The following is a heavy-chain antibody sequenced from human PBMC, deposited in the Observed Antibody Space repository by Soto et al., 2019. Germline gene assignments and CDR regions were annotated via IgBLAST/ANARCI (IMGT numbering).Heavy chain of an antibody. V-gene: IGHV3-23*01. CDR1: GFTFSSYA. J-gene: IGHJ4*02. CDR2: ISGSGGST. Sequence: GGSLRLSCAASGFTFSSYAMSWVRQAPGKGLEWVSAISGSGGSTYYADSVKGRFTISRDNSKNTLYLQMNNLRAEDTAVYYCAKVALKAYYYGSSLDYWGQGTLVTVSS. CDR3: AKVALKAYYYGSSLDY. D-gene: IGHD3-10*01.